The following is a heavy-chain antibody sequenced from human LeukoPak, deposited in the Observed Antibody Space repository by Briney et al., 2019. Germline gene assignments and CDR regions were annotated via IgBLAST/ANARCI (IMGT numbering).Heavy chain of an antibody. CDR1: GYTFTSYG. J-gene: IGHJ3*02. CDR3: ARDRARSDGRYSSSSKDAFDI. Sequence: ASVKVSCKASGYTFTSYGISWVRQAPGQGLEWMGWISAYNGNTNYAQKLQGRVTITTDTSTSTAYMELRSLRSDDTAVYYCARDRARSDGRYSSSSKDAFDIWGQGTMVTVSS. V-gene: IGHV1-18*01. D-gene: IGHD6-6*01. CDR2: ISAYNGNT.